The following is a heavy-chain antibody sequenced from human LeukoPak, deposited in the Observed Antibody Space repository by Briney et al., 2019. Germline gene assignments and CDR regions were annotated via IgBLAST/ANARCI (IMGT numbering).Heavy chain of an antibody. CDR3: ATRSTGVAATFDS. J-gene: IGHJ4*02. CDR2: ISYSGNT. V-gene: IGHV4-59*01. Sequence: SETLSLTCSVSGGSISSYYWSCIRQPPGKGLEWIGYISYSGNTNYNPSLKRRVTISVDTSKNQFSLKLSSVTAADTAVYYCATRSTGVAATFDSWGQGALVTVSS. D-gene: IGHD2-15*01. CDR1: GGSISSYY.